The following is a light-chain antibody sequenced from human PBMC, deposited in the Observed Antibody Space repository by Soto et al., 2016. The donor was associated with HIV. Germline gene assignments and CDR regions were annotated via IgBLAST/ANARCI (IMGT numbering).Light chain of an antibody. J-gene: IGKJ1*01. CDR1: QDITDS. CDR2: QAS. V-gene: IGKV1-13*02. CDR3: QQFNSYPWT. Sequence: IQMTQSPSSLSATAGDRVTITCRASQDITDSLVWYQQKPGKAPKLLIYQASTLEAGVPSRFSGSGSGTEFTLTISSLQPEDFATFYCQQFNSYPWTFGQGTKVEIK.